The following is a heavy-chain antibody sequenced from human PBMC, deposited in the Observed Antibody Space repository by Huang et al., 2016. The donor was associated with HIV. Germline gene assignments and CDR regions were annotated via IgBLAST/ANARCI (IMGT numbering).Heavy chain of an antibody. V-gene: IGHV4-34*01. CDR3: ARGRGDARGFLGLDF. J-gene: IGHJ4*02. CDR2: INHSGRT. CDR1: GGSFSGPN. D-gene: IGHD3-16*01. Sequence: QVQLHQWGAGLLKPSETLSLTCAVYGGSFSGPNWTWIRQTPGKGLEWIGEINHSGRTNYSPSLKRRVTISLDTSKNRFSLRLRSVTAADTAVYYCARGRGDARGFLGLDFWGQGTLVTVSS.